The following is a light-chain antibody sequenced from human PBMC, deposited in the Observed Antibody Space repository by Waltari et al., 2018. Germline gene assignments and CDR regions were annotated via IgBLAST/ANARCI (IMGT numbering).Light chain of an antibody. Sequence: EIVLTQSPGTLSLSLGERATLSCRASQGVGRALTWYQQKPGQATRLLIYGASTRAPGIPDRFSGSGSGTDFSLTISRLEPDDFAVYFCQHYLRLPVTFGQGTTVEI. J-gene: IGKJ1*01. CDR1: QGVGRA. CDR2: GAS. V-gene: IGKV3-20*01. CDR3: QHYLRLPVT.